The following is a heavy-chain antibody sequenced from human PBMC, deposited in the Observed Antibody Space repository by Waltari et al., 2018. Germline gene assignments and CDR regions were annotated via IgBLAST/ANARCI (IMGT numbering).Heavy chain of an antibody. J-gene: IGHJ4*02. V-gene: IGHV4-4*02. CDR2: IYHSGST. D-gene: IGHD6-19*01. Sequence: QVQLQESGPGLVKPSGTLSLTCAVSGGSISSSNWWSWVSQPPGKGLEWIGEIYHSGSTNYNPSSKSRVTISVDKSKNQCSRKLSSVTAAETAVYYCARGEVAGTSYYFDYWGQGTLVTVSS. CDR3: ARGEVAGTSYYFDY. CDR1: GGSISSSNW.